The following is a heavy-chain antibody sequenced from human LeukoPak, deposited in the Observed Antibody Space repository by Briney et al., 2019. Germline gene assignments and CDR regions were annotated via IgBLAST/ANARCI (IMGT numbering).Heavy chain of an antibody. CDR2: TYYRSKWYN. CDR3: AREERRAYYYYMDV. CDR1: GDNVSSNSAA. V-gene: IGHV6-1*01. Sequence: SQTLSLTCAISGDNVSSNSAAWNWIRQSPSRGLEWLGRTYYRSKWYNDYAVSVKSRITINPDTSKNQFSLKLSSVTAADTAVYYCAREERRAYYYYMDVWGKGTTVTISS. J-gene: IGHJ6*03.